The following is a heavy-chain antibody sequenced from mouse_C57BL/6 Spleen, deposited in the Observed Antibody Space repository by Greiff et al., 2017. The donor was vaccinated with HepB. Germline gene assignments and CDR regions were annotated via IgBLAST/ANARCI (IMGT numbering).Heavy chain of an antibody. CDR3: ARKGDYGRGYDMDY. CDR2: LDPSDSYT. D-gene: IGHD1-1*01. V-gene: IGHV1-69*01. J-gene: IGHJ4*01. Sequence: QVQLQQPGAELVMPGASVKLSCKASGYTFTSYWMHWVKQRPGPGLEWIGELDPSDSYTNYNQKFKGKSTLTVDKSSSTAYMQLSSLTSEDSAVYYCARKGDYGRGYDMDYWGQGTSVTVSS. CDR1: GYTFTSYW.